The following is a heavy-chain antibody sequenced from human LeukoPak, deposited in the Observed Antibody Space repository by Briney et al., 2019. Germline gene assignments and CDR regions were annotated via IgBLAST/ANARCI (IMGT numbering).Heavy chain of an antibody. J-gene: IGHJ5*02. D-gene: IGHD3-10*01. CDR2: IFYTGST. V-gene: IGHV4-59*01. Sequence: SETLSLTCTVSGVSISGNYWSWIRQPPGKGLEWIGYIFYTGSTNYNPSLQSRVTILLDTSKNQFSLKLSSVSAADTAVYYCAKEGFYYGSGSYPAQNWFDPWGQGTLVTVSS. CDR1: GVSISGNY. CDR3: AKEGFYYGSGSYPAQNWFDP.